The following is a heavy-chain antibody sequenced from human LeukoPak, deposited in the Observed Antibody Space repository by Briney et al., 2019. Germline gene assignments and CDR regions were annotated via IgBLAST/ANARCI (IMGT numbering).Heavy chain of an antibody. CDR2: INRGGSET. J-gene: IGHJ4*02. CDR1: GFTFSDCW. CDR3: AGFDKG. Sequence: PGGSLRHSCAVSGFTFSDCWMTWVRQAPGKGLELVATINRGGSETYYVDSVKGRFTISRDDARNALDLQMNGLRAEDAAVYFCAGFDKGWGQGTLVTVSS. V-gene: IGHV3-7*01.